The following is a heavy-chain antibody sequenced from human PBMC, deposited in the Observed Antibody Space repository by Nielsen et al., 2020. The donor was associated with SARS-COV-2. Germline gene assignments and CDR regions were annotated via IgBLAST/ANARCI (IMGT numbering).Heavy chain of an antibody. Sequence: WIRQPPGKGLEWIGEINHSGSTNYNPSLKSRVTISVDTSKNQFSLKLSSVTAADTAVYYCARGVGYCSSTSCSYYYYYYMDVWGKGTTVTVSS. J-gene: IGHJ6*03. V-gene: IGHV4-34*09. D-gene: IGHD2-2*03. CDR2: INHSGST. CDR3: ARGVGYCSSTSCSYYYYYYMDV.